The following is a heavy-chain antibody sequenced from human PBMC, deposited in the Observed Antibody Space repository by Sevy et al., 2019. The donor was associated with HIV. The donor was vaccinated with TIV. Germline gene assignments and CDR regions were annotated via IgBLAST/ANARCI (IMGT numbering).Heavy chain of an antibody. CDR3: ARGLSFWSGYYGGAYYGMDV. D-gene: IGHD3-3*01. CDR2: IYYSGST. Sequence: SETLSLTCTVSGGSISSGGYYWSWIRQHPGKGLEWIGYIYYSGSTYYDPSLKSRVTISVDTSKNQFSLKLSSVTAADTAGYYCARGLSFWSGYYGGAYYGMDVWGQGTTVTVSS. J-gene: IGHJ6*02. CDR1: GGSISSGGYY. V-gene: IGHV4-31*03.